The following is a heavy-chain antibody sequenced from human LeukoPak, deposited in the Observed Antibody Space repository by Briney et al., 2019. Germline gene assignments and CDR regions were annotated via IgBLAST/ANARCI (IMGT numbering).Heavy chain of an antibody. J-gene: IGHJ6*02. CDR1: GGSISSYY. Sequence: KPSETLSLTCTVSGGSISSYYWSWIRQPPGKGLEWIGYIYYSGSTYYNPSLKSRVTISVDTSKNQFSLKLSSVTAADTAVYYCARDRDCSSTSCPPLGSYYGMDVWGQGTTVTVSS. V-gene: IGHV4-59*12. D-gene: IGHD2-2*01. CDR3: ARDRDCSSTSCPPLGSYYGMDV. CDR2: IYYSGST.